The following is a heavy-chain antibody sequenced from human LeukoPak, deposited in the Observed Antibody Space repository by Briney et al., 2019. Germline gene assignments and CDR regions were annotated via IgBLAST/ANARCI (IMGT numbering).Heavy chain of an antibody. CDR2: IRNDGSNK. Sequence: PGGSLRLSCAASGFTFSSYSMNWVRQAPGKGLEWVAFIRNDGSNKDYADSVKGRFTISRDNSKNTLYLQMNSLRAEDTAVYYCANNNSDPLGYWGQGTLVTVSS. J-gene: IGHJ4*02. V-gene: IGHV3-30*02. CDR3: ANNNSDPLGY. CDR1: GFTFSSYS. D-gene: IGHD6-19*01.